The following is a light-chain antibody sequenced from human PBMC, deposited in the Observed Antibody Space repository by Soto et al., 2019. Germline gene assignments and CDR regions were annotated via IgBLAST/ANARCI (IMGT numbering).Light chain of an antibody. Sequence: QSALTQPASVSGSPGQSITISCTGNSSDIGGYNYVSWYQQQPGKAPKLMIYDVSNRPSGVSNRFSGSKSGNTASLTISGLQAEDEADYYCSSYTSSRSYVFGTGTKVTVL. J-gene: IGLJ1*01. CDR2: DVS. CDR3: SSYTSSRSYV. CDR1: SSDIGGYNY. V-gene: IGLV2-14*01.